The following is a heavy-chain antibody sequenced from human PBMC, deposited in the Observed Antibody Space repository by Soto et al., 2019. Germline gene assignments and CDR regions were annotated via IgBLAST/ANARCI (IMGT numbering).Heavy chain of an antibody. Sequence: QITLKESGPTLVKPTQTLTLTCTFSGFSLSTTGVGVGWIRQPPGKALECLALIYWDDDNRYSPSLTNRLTITNHTSKTQVILTMPNSQPVDTGIYFCPCRPLLAGHHFDSWGQGTLVTVSS. J-gene: IGHJ4*02. CDR1: GFSLSTTGVG. CDR3: PCRPLLAGHHFDS. CDR2: IYWDDDN. D-gene: IGHD3-3*01. V-gene: IGHV2-5*02.